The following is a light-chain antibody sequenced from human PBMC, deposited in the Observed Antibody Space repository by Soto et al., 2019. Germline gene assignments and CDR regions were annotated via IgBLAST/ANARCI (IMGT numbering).Light chain of an antibody. CDR1: TSNVGTYNS. V-gene: IGLV2-14*03. Sequence: QSALTQPASVSGSPGQSITIPCPGTTSNVGTYNSVSWYQQHPGKVPKLMIYDVTNRPSGVSNRFSGSKSGNTASLTISGLQAEDEADYYCSSYGSKNTVVFGGGTKLTVL. J-gene: IGLJ2*01. CDR3: SSYGSKNTVV. CDR2: DVT.